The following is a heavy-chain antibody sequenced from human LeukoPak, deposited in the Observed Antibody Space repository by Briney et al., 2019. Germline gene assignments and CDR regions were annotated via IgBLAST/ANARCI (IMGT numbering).Heavy chain of an antibody. D-gene: IGHD3-3*01. Sequence: GESLKISCKGSGYSFTSYWIGWVRQMPGKGLEWMGIIYPGDSDTRYSPSFQGQVTISADKSISTAYLQWSSLKASDAAMYYCARGITIFGVAPNWFDPWGQGTLVTVSS. CDR2: IYPGDSDT. J-gene: IGHJ5*02. CDR1: GYSFTSYW. CDR3: ARGITIFGVAPNWFDP. V-gene: IGHV5-51*01.